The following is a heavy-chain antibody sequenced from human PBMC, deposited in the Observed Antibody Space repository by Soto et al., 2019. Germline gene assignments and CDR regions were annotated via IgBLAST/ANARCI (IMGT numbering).Heavy chain of an antibody. CDR3: ARVRGDSSGPPQVLDP. V-gene: IGHV4-38-2*01. Sequence: PSATLSHNFAYSGYFHSTRFNWAWIRHPPWKGLEWIWSIYHSGSTYYNPSLKSRVTISVDRSKNQFSLKLSPVTAADTAVYYCARVRGDSSGPPQVLDPWRQGNLVTVSA. CDR1: GYFHSTRFN. CDR2: IYHSGST. D-gene: IGHD3-22*01. J-gene: IGHJ5*02.